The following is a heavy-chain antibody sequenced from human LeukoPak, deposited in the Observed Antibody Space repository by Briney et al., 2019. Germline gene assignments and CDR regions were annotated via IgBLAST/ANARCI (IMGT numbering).Heavy chain of an antibody. D-gene: IGHD5-18*01. CDR3: AKDPPTVMANAFHI. CDR2: ISGSGGAT. CDR1: GFTFSSYG. Sequence: GGSLRLSCAASGFTFSSYGMSWVRQAPGKGLEWVSGISGSGGATYYADSVKGRFTISRDNSKNTLYLQMNSLRADDTAVYSCAKDPPTVMANAFHIWGQGTMVTVSS. V-gene: IGHV3-23*01. J-gene: IGHJ3*02.